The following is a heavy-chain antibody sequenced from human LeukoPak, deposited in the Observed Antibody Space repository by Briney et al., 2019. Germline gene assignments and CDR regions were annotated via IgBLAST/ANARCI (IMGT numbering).Heavy chain of an antibody. CDR1: GASISNGDYF. J-gene: IGHJ3*02. D-gene: IGHD1/OR15-1a*01. V-gene: IGHV4-30-2*01. Sequence: SKTLFLTCNVSGASISNGDYFWTWLRQPPGKALEWIGYIYLIGSTYYNPSLESRVTISAGRSGNQFSLQLGSVTAADTATYYCARDSRVGTSYNLDIWGPGTRVTVSS. CDR3: ARDSRVGTSYNLDI. CDR2: IYLIGST.